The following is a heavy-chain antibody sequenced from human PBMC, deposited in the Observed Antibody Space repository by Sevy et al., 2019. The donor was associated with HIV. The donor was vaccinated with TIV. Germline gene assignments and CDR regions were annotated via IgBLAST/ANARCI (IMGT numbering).Heavy chain of an antibody. V-gene: IGHV4-59*01. CDR2: IYYSGYT. Sequence: SETLSLTCTVSGGSISSYYWSWIRQPPGKGLEWIGYIYYSGYTDYNPSLKSRVSISIDASQTQFSLKLSFVTAADTAVYFCARDNRPFYYGSGSYRYDYGMDVWGQGTTVTVSS. D-gene: IGHD3-10*01. J-gene: IGHJ6*02. CDR1: GGSISSYY. CDR3: ARDNRPFYYGSGSYRYDYGMDV.